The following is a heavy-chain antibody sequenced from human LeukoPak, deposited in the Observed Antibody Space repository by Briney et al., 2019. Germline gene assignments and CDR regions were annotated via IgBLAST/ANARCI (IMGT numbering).Heavy chain of an antibody. CDR1: GISISDNY. Sequence: GGSLRLSCEASGISISDNYMSWIRQAPGKGLEWVSYISYGGRIVYSADSVKGRFTISRDNAKNSVYLQMNSLRAEDTAVYYCARDRGYDSSGYYRDYFDYWGQGTPVTVSS. CDR2: ISYGGRIV. CDR3: ARDRGYDSSGYYRDYFDY. V-gene: IGHV3-11*04. D-gene: IGHD3-22*01. J-gene: IGHJ4*02.